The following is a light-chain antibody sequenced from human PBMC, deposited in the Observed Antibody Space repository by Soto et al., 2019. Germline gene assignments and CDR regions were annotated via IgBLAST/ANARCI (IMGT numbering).Light chain of an antibody. CDR3: ATWDASLDGVV. CDR2: NND. V-gene: IGLV1-44*01. J-gene: IGLJ2*01. Sequence: QSALTQPPSASGTPGQRVTISCSGSSSNIGSNTVNWYQQLPGTAPKLLIYNNDQWPSGVPDRISGSKSGTSASLAISGLQSEHEADYYCATWDASLDGVVFGGGTQLTVL. CDR1: SSNIGSNT.